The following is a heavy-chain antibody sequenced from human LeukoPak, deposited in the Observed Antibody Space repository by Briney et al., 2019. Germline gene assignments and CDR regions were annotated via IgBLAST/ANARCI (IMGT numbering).Heavy chain of an antibody. Sequence: ASVKVSCKASGYTFTSYNMHWVRQAPGQGLEWMGIINPNGGSTSYAQKFQGRVTMTRDTSTSTVYMELSSLRSEDTAVYYCARDPYYDSSGYASYYFDYWGQGTLVTVSS. CDR1: GYTFTSYN. D-gene: IGHD3-22*01. CDR2: INPNGGST. J-gene: IGHJ4*02. CDR3: ARDPYYDSSGYASYYFDY. V-gene: IGHV1-46*01.